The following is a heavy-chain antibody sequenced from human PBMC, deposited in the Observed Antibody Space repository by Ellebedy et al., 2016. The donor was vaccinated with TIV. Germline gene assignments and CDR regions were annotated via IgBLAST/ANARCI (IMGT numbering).Heavy chain of an antibody. Sequence: PGGSLRLSCAASGFTFSSYSMNWVRQAPGQGLEWVSSISSSSSYIYYADSVKGRFTISRDNAKNSLYLQMNSLRAEDTAVYYCARDGWDGYNSYYFDYWGQGTLVTVSS. V-gene: IGHV3-21*01. CDR2: ISSSSSYI. D-gene: IGHD5-24*01. CDR1: GFTFSSYS. J-gene: IGHJ4*02. CDR3: ARDGWDGYNSYYFDY.